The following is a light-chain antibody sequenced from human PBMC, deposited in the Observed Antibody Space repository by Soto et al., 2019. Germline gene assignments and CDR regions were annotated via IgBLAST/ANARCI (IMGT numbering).Light chain of an antibody. V-gene: IGKV3-20*01. J-gene: IGKJ1*01. CDR1: QSISDT. Sequence: EIVLTQSPAALSLSPGERATLSCRASQSISDTLAWYQQKPGQAPRLLIYGASTRATGIPARFSGSGSGTDFTLTISRMEPEDFAVYCCRQYGSSPRTFGQGTKVDIK. CDR3: RQYGSSPRT. CDR2: GAS.